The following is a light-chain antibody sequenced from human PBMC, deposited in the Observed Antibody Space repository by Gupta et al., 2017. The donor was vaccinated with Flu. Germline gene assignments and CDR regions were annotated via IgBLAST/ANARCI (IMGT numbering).Light chain of an antibody. CDR3: QTWGTGIGV. J-gene: IGLJ3*02. CDR2: LNSDGSH. Sequence: QVVLTQPPSASASLGASVKLTCTLSSGHSTYAIAWHQQQPKKGPRYLMNLNSDGSHSKGDGIPDRFSGSSSGAERYLTISSLQSEDEADYYCQTWGTGIGVFGGGTKLTVL. CDR1: SGHSTYA. V-gene: IGLV4-69*01.